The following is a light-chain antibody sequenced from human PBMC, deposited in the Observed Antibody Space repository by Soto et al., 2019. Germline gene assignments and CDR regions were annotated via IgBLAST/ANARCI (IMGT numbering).Light chain of an antibody. CDR3: QQYDNWPIT. CDR1: QSLTNSF. J-gene: IGKJ5*01. CDR2: DTS. Sequence: EFVLTQSPVTLSLSPGERATLSCRASQSLTNSFMAWYQQKPGQAPRLLIYDTSSRASGIPDRFSGSGSGTDFTLTISRLETEDFAVYYCQQYDNWPITFGQGTRLEIK. V-gene: IGKV3-20*01.